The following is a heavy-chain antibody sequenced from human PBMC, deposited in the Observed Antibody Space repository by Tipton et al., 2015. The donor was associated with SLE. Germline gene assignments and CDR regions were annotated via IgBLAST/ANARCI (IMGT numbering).Heavy chain of an antibody. Sequence: TLSLTCTVSGGSISSSSYYWGWIRQPPGKGLEWIGSIYYSGSTYYNPSLKSRVTISVDTSKNQFSLKLSSVTAADTAVYYCARTKLRYFDWPYSWFDPWGQGTLVTVSS. D-gene: IGHD3-9*01. J-gene: IGHJ5*02. CDR3: ARTKLRYFDWPYSWFDP. V-gene: IGHV4-39*07. CDR2: IYYSGST. CDR1: GGSISSSSYY.